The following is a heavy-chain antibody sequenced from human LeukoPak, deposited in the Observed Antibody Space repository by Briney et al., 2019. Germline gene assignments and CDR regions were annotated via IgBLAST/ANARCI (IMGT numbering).Heavy chain of an antibody. V-gene: IGHV4-4*07. CDR1: GGSINPYH. Sequence: SDTLSLTCTVSGGSINPYHWTWIRQSAEKGLEWIGRIHFSGSTNYNPALKSRVAISLDDSKNQFSLKLRSVTAADTAVYFCARDDSSRDDSSGYHVWGRGTLVTVSS. CDR3: ARDDSSRDDSSGYHV. J-gene: IGHJ4*02. D-gene: IGHD3-22*01. CDR2: IHFSGST.